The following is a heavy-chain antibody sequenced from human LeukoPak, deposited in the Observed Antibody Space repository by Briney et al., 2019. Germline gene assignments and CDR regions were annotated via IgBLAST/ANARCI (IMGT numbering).Heavy chain of an antibody. J-gene: IGHJ5*02. D-gene: IGHD6-6*01. Sequence: SETLSLTCTVSGGSISSSSYYWGWIRQPPGKGLEWIGSIYYSGSTYYNPSLKSRVTISVDTSKNRFSLKLSSVTAADTAVYYCARAGPSIEYSSSRVRWFDPWGQGTLVTVSS. CDR1: GGSISSSSYY. V-gene: IGHV4-39*07. CDR2: IYYSGST. CDR3: ARAGPSIEYSSSRVRWFDP.